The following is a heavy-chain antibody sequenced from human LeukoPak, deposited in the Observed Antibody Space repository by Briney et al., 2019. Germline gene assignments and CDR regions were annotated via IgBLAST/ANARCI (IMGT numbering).Heavy chain of an antibody. CDR2: IYTSGST. Sequence: PSETLSLTCTVSGGSISSSSYYWGWIRQPPGKGLEWIGRIYTSGSTNYNPSLKSRFTMSVDTSKNQFSLKLSPVTAADTAVYYCARDWEYYDSSGYSEYFQHWGQGTLVTVSS. J-gene: IGHJ1*01. CDR3: ARDWEYYDSSGYSEYFQH. V-gene: IGHV4-39*07. CDR1: GGSISSSSYY. D-gene: IGHD3-22*01.